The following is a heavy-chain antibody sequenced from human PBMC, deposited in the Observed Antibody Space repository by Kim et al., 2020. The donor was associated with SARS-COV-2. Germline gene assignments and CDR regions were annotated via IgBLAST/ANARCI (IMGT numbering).Heavy chain of an antibody. CDR2: ISYDGSNK. CDR3: AREQQGHIVVVPAAMYV. CDR1: GFTFSSYA. J-gene: IGHJ4*02. Sequence: GGSLRLSCAASGFTFSSYAIHWVRQAPGKGLEWVAVISYDGSNKYYADSVKGRFTISRDNSKNTLYLQMNSLRAEDTAVYYCAREQQGHIVVVPAAMYVWGQGTLVTVSS. V-gene: IGHV3-30*04. D-gene: IGHD2-2*01.